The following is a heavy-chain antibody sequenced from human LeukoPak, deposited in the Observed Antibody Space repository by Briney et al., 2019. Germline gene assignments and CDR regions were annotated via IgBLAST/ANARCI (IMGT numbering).Heavy chain of an antibody. V-gene: IGHV1-3*03. CDR1: GYTFTNYA. CDR2: IDAGNSRV. Sequence: GASLKVSCKASGYTFTNYAVNWVRQAPGQRLEWMGWIDAGNSRVKYSQKFQDRVTLTRDASASTAYMELSSLRSEDMAIYYCARGIWTSHTVGYYFDNWGQGTLVTVSS. D-gene: IGHD6-13*01. J-gene: IGHJ4*02. CDR3: ARGIWTSHTVGYYFDN.